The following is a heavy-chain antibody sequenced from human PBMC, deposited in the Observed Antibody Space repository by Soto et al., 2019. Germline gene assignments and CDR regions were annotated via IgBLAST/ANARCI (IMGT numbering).Heavy chain of an antibody. CDR1: GGTFSSYA. CDR3: ASCYYGSGSPQGMDV. CDR2: IIPIFGTA. V-gene: IGHV1-69*13. D-gene: IGHD3-10*01. J-gene: IGHJ6*02. Sequence: WASVKVSCKASGGTFSSYAISWVRQAPGQGLEWMGGIIPIFGTANYAQKFQGRVTITADESTSTAYMELSSLRSEDTAVYYCASCYYGSGSPQGMDVWGQGTTVTVSS.